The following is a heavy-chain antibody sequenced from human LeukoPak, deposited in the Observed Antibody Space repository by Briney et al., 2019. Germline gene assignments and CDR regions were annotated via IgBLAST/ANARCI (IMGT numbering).Heavy chain of an antibody. CDR3: ARVSHGAVASFDI. J-gene: IGHJ3*02. Sequence: GGSLRLSCAASGFSVSGNYMSWVRQAPGKGLEWVSVTYGVGTTYYADSVKGRFTISRDNPKKTLYLQMNSLRVDDTALYYCARVSHGAVASFDIWGQGTMVTVSS. D-gene: IGHD6-19*01. V-gene: IGHV3-53*01. CDR2: TYGVGTT. CDR1: GFSVSGNY.